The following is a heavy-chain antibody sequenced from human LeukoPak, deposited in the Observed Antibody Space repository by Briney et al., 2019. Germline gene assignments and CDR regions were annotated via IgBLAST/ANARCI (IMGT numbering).Heavy chain of an antibody. CDR2: IHIGNST. D-gene: IGHD3/OR15-3a*01. J-gene: IGHJ4*02. V-gene: IGHV3-66*01. Sequence: GGSLRLSCAASGFTVSSNDMSWVRQAPGKGLEWVSIIHIGNSTYYADSVKGRFTISRDNSKNTLYLQMNSLRAEDTAVYYCAADWPLDYWGQGTLVTVSS. CDR3: AADWPLDY. CDR1: GFTVSSND.